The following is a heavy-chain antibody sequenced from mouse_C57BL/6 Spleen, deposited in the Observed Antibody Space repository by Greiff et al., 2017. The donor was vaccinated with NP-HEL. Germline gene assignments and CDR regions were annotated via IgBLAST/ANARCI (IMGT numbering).Heavy chain of an antibody. V-gene: IGHV1-59*01. CDR1: GYTFTSYW. J-gene: IGHJ2*01. Sequence: VQLQQPGAELVRPGTSVKLSCKASGYTFTSYWMHWVKQRPGQGLEWIGVIDPSDSYTNYNQKFKGKATLTVDTSSSTASMQLSSLTSEDSAVYYCVSIYYYGRRDADNWGESTTLTDSS. CDR3: VSIYYYGRRDADN. D-gene: IGHD1-1*01. CDR2: IDPSDSYT.